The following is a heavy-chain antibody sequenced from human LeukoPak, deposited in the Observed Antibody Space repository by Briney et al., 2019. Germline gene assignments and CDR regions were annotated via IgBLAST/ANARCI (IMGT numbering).Heavy chain of an antibody. V-gene: IGHV1-46*01. CDR3: ARPLEDYYDSSGYLYFDY. Sequence: ASVKVSCKASGYTFTSYYMHWVRQAPGQGLEWMGIINPSGGSTSYAQKFQGRVTMTRDASTSTVYMELSSLRSEDTAVYYCARPLEDYYDSSGYLYFDYWGQGTLVTVSS. CDR1: GYTFTSYY. CDR2: INPSGGST. D-gene: IGHD3-22*01. J-gene: IGHJ4*02.